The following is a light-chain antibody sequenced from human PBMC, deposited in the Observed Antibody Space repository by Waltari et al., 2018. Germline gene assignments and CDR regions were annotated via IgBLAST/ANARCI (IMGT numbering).Light chain of an antibody. J-gene: IGKJ4*01. V-gene: IGKV3-15*01. CDR3: QQYSRWPLT. Sequence: DTVMTQSPATLSVSPGEGATLSCRASQTTSTNLAWYQQKPGQVPRLLIYGSSTRATGIPARFSGSGSGTEFTLTISSLQSEDFAVYYCQQYSRWPLTFGGGTKVEIK. CDR2: GSS. CDR1: QTTSTN.